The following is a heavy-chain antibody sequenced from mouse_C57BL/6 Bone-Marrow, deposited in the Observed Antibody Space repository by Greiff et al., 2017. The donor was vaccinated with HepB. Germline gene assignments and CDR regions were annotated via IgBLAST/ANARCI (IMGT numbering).Heavy chain of an antibody. V-gene: IGHV3-1*01. CDR2: ISYSGST. CDR3: ARDREYHWYFDV. D-gene: IGHD2-10*02. CDR1: GYSITSGYD. Sequence: DVQLQESGPGMVKPSQSLSLTCTVTGYSITSGYDWHWIRHFPGNKLEWMGYISYSGSTNYNPSLKSRISITHDTSKNHFFLKLNSVTTEDTATYYCARDREYHWYFDVWGTGTTVTVSS. J-gene: IGHJ1*03.